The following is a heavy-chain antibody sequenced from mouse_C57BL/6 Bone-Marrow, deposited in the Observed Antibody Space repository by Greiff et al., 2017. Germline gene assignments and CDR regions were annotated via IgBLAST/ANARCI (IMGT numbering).Heavy chain of an antibody. Sequence: EVKVVESGEGLVKPGGSLKLSCAASGFTFSSYAMSWVRQTPEKRLEWVAYISSGGDYIYYADTVKGRFTISRDNARNTLYLQMSSLKSEDTAMYYCTTLLLRYWFAYWGQGTLVTVSA. CDR1: GFTFSSYA. J-gene: IGHJ3*01. CDR2: ISSGGDYI. D-gene: IGHD1-1*01. V-gene: IGHV5-9-1*02. CDR3: TTLLLRYWFAY.